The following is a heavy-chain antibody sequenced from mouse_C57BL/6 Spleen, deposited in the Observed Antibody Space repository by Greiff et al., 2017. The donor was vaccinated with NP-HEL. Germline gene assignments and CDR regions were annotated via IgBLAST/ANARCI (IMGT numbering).Heavy chain of an antibody. J-gene: IGHJ4*01. D-gene: IGHD2-4*01. CDR1: GYTFTGYW. CDR2: IFPGSGST. Sequence: QVQLQQSGAELMKPGASVKLSCKATGYTFTGYWIEWVKQRPGHGLEWIGEIFPGSGSTNYIEKFKGKATFTADTSSNTAYMQLSSLTTEDSAIYYCARGTVYYDHDDAMDYWGQGTSVTVSS. CDR3: ARGTVYYDHDDAMDY. V-gene: IGHV1-9*01.